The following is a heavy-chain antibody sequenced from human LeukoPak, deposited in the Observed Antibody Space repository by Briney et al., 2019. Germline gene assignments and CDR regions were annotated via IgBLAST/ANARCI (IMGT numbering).Heavy chain of an antibody. CDR3: ACRSLGQSGYDAFDY. Sequence: ASVKVSCKASGGTFSSYAIGWVRQAPGQGLEWMGGIIPIFGTANYAQKFQGRVTITADESTSTAYMELSSLRSEDTAVYYCACRSLGQSGYDAFDYWGQGTLVTVSS. J-gene: IGHJ4*02. CDR2: IIPIFGTA. CDR1: GGTFSSYA. D-gene: IGHD5-12*01. V-gene: IGHV1-69*01.